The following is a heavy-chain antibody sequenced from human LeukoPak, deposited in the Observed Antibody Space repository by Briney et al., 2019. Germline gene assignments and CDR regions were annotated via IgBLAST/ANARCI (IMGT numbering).Heavy chain of an antibody. Sequence: GASVKVSCKASGGTFSSYAISWVRQAPGQGLEWMGRIIPIFGIANYAQKFQGRVTITADKSTSTAYMELSSLRSEDTAVYYCARVSDLDYYDSSGPNWFDPWGQGTLVTVSS. CDR1: GGTFSSYA. V-gene: IGHV1-69*04. CDR2: IIPIFGIA. D-gene: IGHD3-22*01. J-gene: IGHJ5*02. CDR3: ARVSDLDYYDSSGPNWFDP.